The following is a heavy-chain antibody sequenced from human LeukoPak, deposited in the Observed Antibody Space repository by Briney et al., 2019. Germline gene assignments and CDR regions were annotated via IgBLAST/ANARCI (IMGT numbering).Heavy chain of an antibody. D-gene: IGHD6-13*01. J-gene: IGHJ4*02. CDR3: ARAQSNSWYYFDY. CDR1: GGSISSYY. Sequence: PSETLSLTCTVSGGSISSYYWSWIRQPPGKGLEWIGYIYYSGSTNYNPSLKSRVIISVDTSKNQFSLKLNSVTAADTAVYYCARAQSNSWYYFDYWGQGTLVTVSS. V-gene: IGHV4-59*01. CDR2: IYYSGST.